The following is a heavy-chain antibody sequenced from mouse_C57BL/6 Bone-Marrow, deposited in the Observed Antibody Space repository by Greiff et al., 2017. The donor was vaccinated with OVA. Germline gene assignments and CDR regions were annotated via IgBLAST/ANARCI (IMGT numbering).Heavy chain of an antibody. CDR2: INPSSGYT. D-gene: IGHD1-1*01. J-gene: IGHJ2*01. Sequence: VQLQQSGAELAKPGASVKLSCKASGYTFTSYWMHWVKQRPGQGLEWIGYINPSSGYTKYTQKFKDKATLTADKSSSTAYMQLSSLTSEDSAVYFCANGYYGSPYYFDYWGQGTTLTVSS. V-gene: IGHV1-7*01. CDR3: ANGYYGSPYYFDY. CDR1: GYTFTSYW.